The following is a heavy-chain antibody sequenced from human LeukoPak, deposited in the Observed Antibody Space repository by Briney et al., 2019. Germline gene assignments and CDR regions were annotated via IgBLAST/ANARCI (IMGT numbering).Heavy chain of an antibody. V-gene: IGHV3-21*01. CDR3: ARASGGSYFIDY. D-gene: IGHD1-26*01. CDR2: ISSSSSYI. J-gene: IGHJ4*02. Sequence: PGGSLRLSCAASGFTFTSYSMKLVLQAPGKGLEWVSSISSSSSYIYYADSVKGRFTISRDNAKNSLYLQMNSLRAEDTAVYYCARASGGSYFIDYWGQGTLVTVSS. CDR1: GFTFTSYS.